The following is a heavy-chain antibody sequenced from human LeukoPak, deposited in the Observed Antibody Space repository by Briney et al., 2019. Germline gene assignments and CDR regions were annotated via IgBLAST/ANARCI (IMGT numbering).Heavy chain of an antibody. CDR3: ARDFNSLSGSAAFDI. V-gene: IGHV3-23*01. CDR2: FTGSGGST. Sequence: GGSLRLSCAASGFPFSSYAMSWVRQAPGKGLEWVSTFTGSGGSTYYTVSVTGRFTISRDNSKNTLYLQMNSLRAEDTAVYYCARDFNSLSGSAAFDIWGQGTMVTVSS. J-gene: IGHJ3*02. CDR1: GFPFSSYA. D-gene: IGHD3-10*01.